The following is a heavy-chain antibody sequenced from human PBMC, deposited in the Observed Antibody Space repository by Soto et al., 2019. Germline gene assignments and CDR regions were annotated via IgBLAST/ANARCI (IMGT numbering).Heavy chain of an antibody. J-gene: IGHJ5*02. CDR3: ARVPGPYCSSTSCYGRWFDP. CDR1: GGTFSSYT. V-gene: IGHV1-69*02. D-gene: IGHD2-2*01. CDR2: IIPILGIA. Sequence: QVQLVQSGAEVKKPGSSVKVSGKASGGTFSSYTISWVRQAPGQGLEWMGRIIPILGIANYAQKFQGRVTITADKSTSTAYMELSSLRSEDTAVYYCARVPGPYCSSTSCYGRWFDPWGQGTLVTVSS.